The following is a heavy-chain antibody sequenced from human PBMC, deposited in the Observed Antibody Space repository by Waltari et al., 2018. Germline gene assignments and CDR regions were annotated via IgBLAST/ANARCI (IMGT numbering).Heavy chain of an antibody. CDR3: VRNFPDFAH. J-gene: IGHJ5*02. CDR1: GYTFINHD. CDR2: MFPNTNYA. Sequence: QVQLMQSGAEVKKPGASVRVSCKSSGYTFINHDINWIRQAPGQGLEWMGWMFPNTNYAGYAPSFRCRLTITRDSSVTTTYMELGSLRSEDTAVYYCVRNFPDFAHWGQGTLVTVSS. V-gene: IGHV1-8*01.